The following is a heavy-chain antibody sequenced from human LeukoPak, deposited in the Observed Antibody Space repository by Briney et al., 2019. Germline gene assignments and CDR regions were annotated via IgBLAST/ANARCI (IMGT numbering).Heavy chain of an antibody. CDR2: LYSGGDT. CDR1: GLTVSDNY. CDR3: ARDQGLLVAAGRFGY. D-gene: IGHD6-13*01. Sequence: GGSLRLSCAASGLTVSDNYMSWVRQAPGKGLEWVSVLYSGGDTFYADSVRGRFTISRDISKNTLYLQMNSLRAEDTAVYYCARDQGLLVAAGRFGYWGQGTLVTVSS. J-gene: IGHJ4*02. V-gene: IGHV3-53*01.